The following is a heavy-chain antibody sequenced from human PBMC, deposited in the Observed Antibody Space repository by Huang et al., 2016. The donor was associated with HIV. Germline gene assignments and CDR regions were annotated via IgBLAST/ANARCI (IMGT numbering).Heavy chain of an antibody. Sequence: QVQLQESGPGLVKPSETLSLTCRVSGGSISSHYWSWIRQPPGKGLEWIGSIYYSGVSNSSPTLRSRVFVAVDTTRNQFALKLSSVTAADAAVYYCARDRRHCSGGSCYYADYWGHGTLVTVSS. CDR1: GGSISSHY. CDR2: IYYSGVS. CDR3: ARDRRHCSGGSCYYADY. D-gene: IGHD2-15*01. J-gene: IGHJ4*01. V-gene: IGHV4-59*11.